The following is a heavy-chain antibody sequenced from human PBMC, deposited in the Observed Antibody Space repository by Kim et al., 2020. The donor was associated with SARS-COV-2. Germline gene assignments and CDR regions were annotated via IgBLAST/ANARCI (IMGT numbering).Heavy chain of an antibody. D-gene: IGHD6-13*01. Sequence: GGSLRLSCAASGFTFSSYAMHWVRQAPGKGLEWVAVISYYGSNKYYADSVKGRFTISRDNSKNTLYLQMNSLRAEDTAVYYCARDLVYSSSWWGAGMDVWGQGTTVTVSS. CDR3: ARDLVYSSSWWGAGMDV. V-gene: IGHV3-30-3*01. CDR1: GFTFSSYA. CDR2: ISYYGSNK. J-gene: IGHJ6*02.